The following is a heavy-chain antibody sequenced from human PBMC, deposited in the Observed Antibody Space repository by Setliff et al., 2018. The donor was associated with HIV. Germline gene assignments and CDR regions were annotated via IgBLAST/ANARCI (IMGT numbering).Heavy chain of an antibody. D-gene: IGHD3-22*01. V-gene: IGHV3-11*06. Sequence: PGGSLRLSCAASGFIFSDYYMSWIRQTPGKGLEWLSYISSSGTYTNYADSVKGRFTISRDNAKNSLYLQMNSLRAEDTAVYHCARGHYFKDVWGQGTTVTVSS. J-gene: IGHJ6*02. CDR3: ARGHYFKDV. CDR2: ISSSGTYT. CDR1: GFIFSDYY.